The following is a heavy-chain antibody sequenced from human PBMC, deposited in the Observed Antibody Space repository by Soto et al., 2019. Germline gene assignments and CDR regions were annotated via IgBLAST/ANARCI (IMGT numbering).Heavy chain of an antibody. CDR3: ARDVIGSGWADAFDI. V-gene: IGHV4-59*01. J-gene: IGHJ3*02. CDR2: IYYSGST. D-gene: IGHD6-19*01. CDR1: GGSISSYY. Sequence: QVQLQESGPGLVKPSETLSLTCTVSGGSISSYYWSWIRQPPGKGLEWIGYIYYSGSTNYNPSLKSRVTISVDPSKNQFSLMLSSVTAAATAVYYCARDVIGSGWADAFDIWGQGTMVTVSS.